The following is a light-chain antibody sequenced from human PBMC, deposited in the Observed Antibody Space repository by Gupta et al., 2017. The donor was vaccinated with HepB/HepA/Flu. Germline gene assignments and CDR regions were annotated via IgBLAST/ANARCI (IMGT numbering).Light chain of an antibody. CDR3: QTWDSSSVV. J-gene: IGLJ2*01. CDR2: QDR. Sequence: SYELTPPPSVSVSPGQTASITCSGAALGNKSVCWYQQKARQSPVLVIYQDRTRPPGIPARFTGSNSGNTATLRISGNHAMDEADYYCQTWDSSSVVFGGGTKLTVL. CDR1: ALGNKS. V-gene: IGLV3-1*01.